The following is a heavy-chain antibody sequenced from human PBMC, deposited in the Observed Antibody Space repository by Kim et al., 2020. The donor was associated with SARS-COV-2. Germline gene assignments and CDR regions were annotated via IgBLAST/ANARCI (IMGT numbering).Heavy chain of an antibody. CDR3: TSDRSDWTQSKSWSGAFDL. J-gene: IGHJ3*01. CDR2: VKGKTDGGTR. CDR1: GFTFSNAW. D-gene: IGHD6-13*01. Sequence: GGSLRLSCVASGFTFSNAWMNWVRQAPGKGLEWLGRVKGKTDGGTRDYAAPVKGRFIMSRDDSINTVYLQMDSLKTEDTDLYYCTSDRSDWTQSKSWSGAFDLWGQGTMVTVSA. V-gene: IGHV3-15*01.